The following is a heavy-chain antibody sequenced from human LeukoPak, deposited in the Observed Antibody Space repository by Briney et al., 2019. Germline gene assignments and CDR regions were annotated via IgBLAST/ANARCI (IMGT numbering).Heavy chain of an antibody. CDR2: IYYTGSS. V-gene: IGHV4-39*01. Sequence: KPSETLSLTCTVSGGSISSKTHYWGWIRQSPGKGLEWIGSIYYTGSSHHNPSLKSRVTISVDTSKNQFSLRLNSVTAADTAIYFCTRREGRSWYDPRSSLDNWGQGTLVTVSS. D-gene: IGHD6-13*01. J-gene: IGHJ4*02. CDR3: TRREGRSWYDPRSSLDN. CDR1: GGSISSKTHY.